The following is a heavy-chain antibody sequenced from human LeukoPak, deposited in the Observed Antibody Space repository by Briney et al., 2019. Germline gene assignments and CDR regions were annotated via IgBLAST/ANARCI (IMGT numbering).Heavy chain of an antibody. CDR2: IYYSGST. V-gene: IGHV4-39*07. D-gene: IGHD3-3*01. J-gene: IGHJ4*02. CDR1: GGSINSYY. CDR3: ARANYDFWSGLPYYFDY. Sequence: SETLSLTCTVSGGSINSYYWGWIRQPPGKGLEWIGSIYYSGSTYYNPSLKSRVTISVDTSKNQFSLKLSSVTAADTAVYYCARANYDFWSGLPYYFDYWGQGTLVTVSS.